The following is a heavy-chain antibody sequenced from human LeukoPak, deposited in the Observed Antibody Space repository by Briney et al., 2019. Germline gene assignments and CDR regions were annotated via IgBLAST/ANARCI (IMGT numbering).Heavy chain of an antibody. D-gene: IGHD3-22*01. CDR2: ITGSGGST. V-gene: IGHV3-23*01. J-gene: IGHJ4*02. CDR3: TRDPTIPFYSDRNGYYDY. Sequence: GGSLRLSCVASGFTFNNYAINWVRQAPGKGLEWVSTITGSGGSTYYADSVKGRFTISRENSKNTLYLQMNSLRSEDAALYYCTRDPTIPFYSDRNGYYDYWGQGTLVTVSS. CDR1: GFTFNNYA.